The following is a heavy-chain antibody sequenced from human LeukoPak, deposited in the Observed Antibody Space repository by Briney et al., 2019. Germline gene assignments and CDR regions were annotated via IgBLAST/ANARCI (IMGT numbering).Heavy chain of an antibody. V-gene: IGHV4-4*07. J-gene: IGHJ3*02. Sequence: SETLSLTCTVSGGSISSYYWSWIRQPAGKGLEWIGRIYTGGSTNYNPSLKSRVTMSVDTSKNQYSLKLSSVTAADTAVYYCARYLVGEDAFDIWGQGTMVTVSS. CDR3: ARYLVGEDAFDI. CDR1: GGSISSYY. CDR2: IYTGGST. D-gene: IGHD1-26*01.